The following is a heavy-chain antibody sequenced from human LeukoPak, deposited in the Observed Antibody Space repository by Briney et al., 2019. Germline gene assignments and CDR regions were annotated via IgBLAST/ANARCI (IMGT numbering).Heavy chain of an antibody. CDR3: ARDIVATISMHWFDP. V-gene: IGHV1-18*01. D-gene: IGHD5-12*01. CDR1: GYTFTSYG. J-gene: IGHJ5*02. CDR2: ISAYNGNT. Sequence: ASVKVSCKASGYTFTSYGISWVRQALRQGLEWMGWISAYNGNTNYAQKLQGRVTMTTDTSTSTAYMELRSLRSDDTAVYYCARDIVATISMHWFDPWGQGTLVTVSS.